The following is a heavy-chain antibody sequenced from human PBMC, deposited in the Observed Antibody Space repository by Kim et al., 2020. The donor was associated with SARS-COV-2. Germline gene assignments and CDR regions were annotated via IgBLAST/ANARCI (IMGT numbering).Heavy chain of an antibody. Sequence: SETLSLTCAVYGGSFSGYYWSWIRQPPGKGLEWIGEINHSGSTNYNPSLKSRVTISVDTSKNQFSLKLSSVTAADTAVYYCARAQRGLRFLEWLLYYFDYWGQGTLVTVSS. J-gene: IGHJ4*02. D-gene: IGHD3-3*01. CDR1: GGSFSGYY. CDR3: ARAQRGLRFLEWLLYYFDY. CDR2: INHSGST. V-gene: IGHV4-34*01.